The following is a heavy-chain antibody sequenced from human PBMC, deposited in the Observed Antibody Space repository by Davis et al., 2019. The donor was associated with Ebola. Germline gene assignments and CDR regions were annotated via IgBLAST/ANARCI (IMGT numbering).Heavy chain of an antibody. CDR1: GFTFSSYW. V-gene: IGHV3-74*01. CDR3: TTTTTVFDY. CDR2: INSDGSST. Sequence: GESLKISCAASGFTFSSYWMHWVRQAPGKGLVWVSHINSDGSSTSYADSVKGRFTISRDNAKNTAYLQMNSLKTEDTAVYYCTTTTTVFDYWGQGTLVTVSS. D-gene: IGHD4-11*01. J-gene: IGHJ4*02.